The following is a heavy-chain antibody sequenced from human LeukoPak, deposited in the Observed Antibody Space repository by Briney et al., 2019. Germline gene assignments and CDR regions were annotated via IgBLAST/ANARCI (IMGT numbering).Heavy chain of an antibody. CDR2: IIPIFGTA. J-gene: IGHJ6*03. V-gene: IGHV1-69*13. Sequence: ASVKVSCKASGGTFSSYAISWVRQAPGQGLEWMGGIIPIFGTANYAQKFQGRVTITADESTSTAYMELSSLRSEDTAVYYCASRTTTDYYYYMDVWGKGTTVTISS. D-gene: IGHD1-1*01. CDR3: ASRTTTDYYYYMDV. CDR1: GGTFSSYA.